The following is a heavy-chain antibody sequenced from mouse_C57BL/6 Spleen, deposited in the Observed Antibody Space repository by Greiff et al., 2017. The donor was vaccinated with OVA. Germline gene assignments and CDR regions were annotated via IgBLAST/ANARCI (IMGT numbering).Heavy chain of an antibody. CDR3: ARSNYGSRGWYFDV. CDR2: INPNNGGT. V-gene: IGHV1-18*01. J-gene: IGHJ1*03. CDR1: GYTFTDYN. D-gene: IGHD1-1*01. Sequence: VQLQQSGPELVKPGASVKIPCKASGYTFTDYNMDWVKQSHGKSLEWIGDINPNNGGTIYNQKFKGKATLTVDKSSSTAYMELRSLTSEDTAVYYCARSNYGSRGWYFDVWGTGTTVTVSS.